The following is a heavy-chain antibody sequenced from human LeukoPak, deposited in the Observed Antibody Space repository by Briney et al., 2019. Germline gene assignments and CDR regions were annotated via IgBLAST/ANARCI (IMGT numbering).Heavy chain of an antibody. V-gene: IGHV1-18*01. D-gene: IGHD1-1*01. Sequence: ASVKVSCKASGYTFTSYGISWVRQAPGQGLEWMGWISAYNGNTNYAQKLQGRVTMTTDTSTSTAYMELRSLRSDDTAVYYCARELFTTGTTFFDYWGQGTLVTVSS. CDR2: ISAYNGNT. CDR1: GYTFTSYG. CDR3: ARELFTTGTTFFDY. J-gene: IGHJ4*02.